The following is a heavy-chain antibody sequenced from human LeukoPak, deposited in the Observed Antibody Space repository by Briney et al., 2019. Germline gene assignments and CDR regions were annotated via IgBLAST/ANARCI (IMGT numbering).Heavy chain of an antibody. CDR1: GFTFSDYY. CDR3: AKEARDYDFWSGPYSYFYYYMDV. J-gene: IGHJ6*03. V-gene: IGHV3-23*01. Sequence: GGSLRLSRAASGFTFSDYYMSWIRQAPGKGREWVSAISGSGGSTYYADSVKGRFTISRDNSKNTLYLQMNSLRAEDTAVYSCAKEARDYDFWSGPYSYFYYYMDVWGKGTTVTVSS. CDR2: ISGSGGST. D-gene: IGHD3-3*01.